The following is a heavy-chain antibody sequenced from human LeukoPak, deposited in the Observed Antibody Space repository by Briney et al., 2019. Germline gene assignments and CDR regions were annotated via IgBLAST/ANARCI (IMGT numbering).Heavy chain of an antibody. Sequence: PSETLSLTCTVSGASISFYYWSWIRQPPGKGLEWIGYIYYSGSTKYNPSLKSRVTMSIDTSKNQFSLNLKSVTAADTAVYYCARTGSTVTMLYPFDHWGQGTLVTVSS. CDR2: IYYSGST. CDR3: ARTGSTVTMLYPFDH. CDR1: GASISFYY. J-gene: IGHJ4*02. V-gene: IGHV4-59*01. D-gene: IGHD4-17*01.